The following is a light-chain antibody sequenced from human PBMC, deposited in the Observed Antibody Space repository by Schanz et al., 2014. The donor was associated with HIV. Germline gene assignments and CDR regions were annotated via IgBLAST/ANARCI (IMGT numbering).Light chain of an antibody. J-gene: IGLJ3*02. Sequence: QSALTQPASVSGSPGQSITISCTGTSSDVYYNHVSWYQQHSNKAPKVILYDVANRPSGVSNRFSGSKSGNTASLTISGLQADDDADDSRASYANRDSWVFGGGTQLTVL. CDR2: DVA. CDR1: SSDVYYNH. V-gene: IGLV2-14*03. CDR3: ASYANRDSWV.